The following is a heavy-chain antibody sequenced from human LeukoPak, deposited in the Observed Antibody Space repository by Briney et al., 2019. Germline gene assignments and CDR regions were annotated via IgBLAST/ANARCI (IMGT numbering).Heavy chain of an antibody. CDR2: IYYSGST. Sequence: SDTLSLTCAVSGYSISSSNWWGWIRQPPGKGLEWIGYIYYSGSTYYNPSLKSRVTMSVDTSKNQFSLKLSSVTAADTAVYYCARGREAVAGIRAPTNNHFDYWGQGTLVTVSS. J-gene: IGHJ4*02. CDR1: GYSISSSNW. D-gene: IGHD6-19*01. V-gene: IGHV4-28*03. CDR3: ARGREAVAGIRAPTNNHFDY.